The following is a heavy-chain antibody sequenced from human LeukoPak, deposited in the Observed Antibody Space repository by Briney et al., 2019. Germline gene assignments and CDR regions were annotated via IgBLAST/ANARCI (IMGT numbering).Heavy chain of an antibody. CDR2: ISYDGSNK. Sequence: GGSLRLSCAASGFTFSSYAMHWVRQAPGKGLEWVAVISYDGSNKYYADSVKGRFTISRDNSKNTLYLQMNSLRAEDTAVYYCARDQAYYDSSGYYFYWGQGTLVTVSS. D-gene: IGHD3-22*01. V-gene: IGHV3-30-3*01. CDR1: GFTFSSYA. CDR3: ARDQAYYDSSGYYFY. J-gene: IGHJ4*02.